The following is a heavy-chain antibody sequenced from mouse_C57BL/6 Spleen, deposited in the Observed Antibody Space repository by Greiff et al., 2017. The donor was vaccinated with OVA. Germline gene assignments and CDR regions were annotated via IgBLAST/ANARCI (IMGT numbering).Heavy chain of an antibody. Sequence: QVQLQQPGAELVKPGASVKMSCKASGYTFTSYWITWVKQRPGQGLEWIGDIYPGSGSTNYNEKFKSKATLTVDTSSSTAYMQLSSLTSEDSAVYYWARLGSYVHYFDYWGQGTTLTVSS. CDR2: IYPGSGST. J-gene: IGHJ2*01. D-gene: IGHD6-5*01. V-gene: IGHV1-55*01. CDR3: ARLGSYVHYFDY. CDR1: GYTFTSYW.